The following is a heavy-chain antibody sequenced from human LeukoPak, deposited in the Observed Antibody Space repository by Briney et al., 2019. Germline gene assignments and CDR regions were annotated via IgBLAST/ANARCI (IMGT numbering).Heavy chain of an antibody. V-gene: IGHV1-69*05. CDR3: ARDSGDDSSDYYHNHDY. CDR1: GGTFSSYA. D-gene: IGHD3-22*01. Sequence: SVKVSCKASGGTFSSYAISWVRQAPGQGLEWMGRTIPMFGTTNYAQKLQGRVTITTDESTSTAYMELSSLRSADTAVYYCARDSGDDSSDYYHNHDYWGQGTLVTVSS. CDR2: TIPMFGTT. J-gene: IGHJ4*02.